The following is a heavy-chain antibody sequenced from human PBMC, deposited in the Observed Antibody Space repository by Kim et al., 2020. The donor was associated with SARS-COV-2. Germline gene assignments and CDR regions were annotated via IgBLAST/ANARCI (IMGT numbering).Heavy chain of an antibody. J-gene: IGHJ4*02. CDR3: TEGVSDY. V-gene: IGHV3-15*01. CDR1: GLTFNTAW. D-gene: IGHD3-10*01. Sequence: GGSLRLSCAASGLTFNTAWMSWVRQAPGKGLEWVGRIKSETDGGTTDYAAPVKGRFTIARDDSKNTLYLQMNSLKTEDTAVYYCTEGVSDYWGQGTLVTVSS. CDR2: IKSETDGGTT.